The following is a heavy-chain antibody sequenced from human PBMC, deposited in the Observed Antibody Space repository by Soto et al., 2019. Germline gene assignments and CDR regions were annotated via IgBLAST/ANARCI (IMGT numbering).Heavy chain of an antibody. J-gene: IGHJ5*02. CDR1: GGSISNANYY. CDR2: IYSTVTT. D-gene: IGHD1-26*01. CDR3: ARASISRCVDRSCPAWFDP. V-gene: IGHV4-31*03. Sequence: SETLYLTCTVSGGSISNANYYCRWIRDHPGKGLEWIGYIYSTVTTYYSPSLESRVAISVDTSQHQFSLKLGAVTAADTAVYFGARASISRCVDRSCPAWFDPWGQGTLVT.